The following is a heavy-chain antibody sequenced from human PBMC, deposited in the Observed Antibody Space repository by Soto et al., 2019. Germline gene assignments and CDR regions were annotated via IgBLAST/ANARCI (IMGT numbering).Heavy chain of an antibody. CDR2: IYSGGST. J-gene: IGHJ4*02. V-gene: IGHV3-53*01. D-gene: IGHD3-22*01. CDR3: ARDRGYYDSSGYYYY. Sequence: EVQLVESGGGLIQPGGSLRLSCAASGFTVSSNYMSWVRQAPGKGLEWVSVIYSGGSTYYADSVKGRSTISRDNSKNTLYLQMNSLRAEDTAVYYCARDRGYYDSSGYYYYWGQGTLVTVSS. CDR1: GFTVSSNY.